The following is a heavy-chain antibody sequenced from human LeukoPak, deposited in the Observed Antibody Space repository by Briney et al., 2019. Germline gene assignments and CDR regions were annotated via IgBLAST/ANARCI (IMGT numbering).Heavy chain of an antibody. CDR1: GFTFSSYG. Sequence: PGRSLRLSCAASGFTFSSYGMHWVRQAPGKGLEWVSYISSSSSTIYYADSVKGRFTISRDNAKNSLYLQMNSLRAEDTAVYYCARESIRITMVRGYYYGMDVWGRGTTVTVSS. CDR3: ARESIRITMVRGYYYGMDV. D-gene: IGHD3-10*01. CDR2: ISSSSSTI. J-gene: IGHJ6*02. V-gene: IGHV3-48*04.